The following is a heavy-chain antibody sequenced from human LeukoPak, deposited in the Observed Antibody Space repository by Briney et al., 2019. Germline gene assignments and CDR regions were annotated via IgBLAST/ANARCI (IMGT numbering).Heavy chain of an antibody. CDR3: TTSDINYRPFDN. D-gene: IGHD4-11*01. CDR1: GFTFSSFG. Sequence: PGGSLRLSCAASGFTFSSFGMSWVRQAPGKGLEWVSAISSTGGTAYYADSVKGRFTISRDNSKNTLYLQMNSLRAEDTAVYYCTTSDINYRPFDNWGQGTLVTVSS. V-gene: IGHV3-23*01. J-gene: IGHJ4*02. CDR2: ISSTGGTA.